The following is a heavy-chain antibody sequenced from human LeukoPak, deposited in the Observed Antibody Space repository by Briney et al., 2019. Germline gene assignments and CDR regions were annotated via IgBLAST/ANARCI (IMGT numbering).Heavy chain of an antibody. V-gene: IGHV3-30-3*01. Sequence: PGRSLRLSCAASGFTFSSYAMHWVRQAPGKGLEWVAVISYDGSNKYYADSVKGRFTISRDNSKNTLYLQMNSLRAEDTAVYYCAREDSSSARLDYWGQGTLVTVSS. D-gene: IGHD6-6*01. CDR3: AREDSSSARLDY. J-gene: IGHJ4*02. CDR2: ISYDGSNK. CDR1: GFTFSSYA.